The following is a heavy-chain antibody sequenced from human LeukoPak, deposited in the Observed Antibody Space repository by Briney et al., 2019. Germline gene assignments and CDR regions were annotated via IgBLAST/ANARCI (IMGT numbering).Heavy chain of an antibody. CDR3: ARTTGYCWFDP. Sequence: SETLSLTRAVYGGSFSGYYWSWIRQPPGTGLEWIGEINHSGSTNYNPSLKSRVTISVDTSKNQFSLKLSSVTAADTAVYYCARTTGYCWFDPWGQGTLVTVSS. D-gene: IGHD3-9*01. CDR1: GGSFSGYY. CDR2: INHSGST. V-gene: IGHV4-34*01. J-gene: IGHJ5*02.